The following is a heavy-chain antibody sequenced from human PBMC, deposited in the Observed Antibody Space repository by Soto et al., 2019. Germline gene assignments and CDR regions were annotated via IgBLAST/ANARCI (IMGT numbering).Heavy chain of an antibody. Sequence: SETLSLTCTVSGGSISTYYWSWIRQPAGKGLEWIGHIYTSGSTNYNPSLKSRVTMSVDTSNQFSLKLSSVTAADTAVYYCARGPGYCSGGTCTRVSGMDVWGQGTTLTVSS. CDR1: GGSISTYY. J-gene: IGHJ6*02. CDR2: IYTSGST. D-gene: IGHD2-15*01. CDR3: ARGPGYCSGGTCTRVSGMDV. V-gene: IGHV4-4*07.